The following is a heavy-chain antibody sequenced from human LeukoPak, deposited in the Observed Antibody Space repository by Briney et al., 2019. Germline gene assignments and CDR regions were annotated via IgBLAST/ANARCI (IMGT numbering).Heavy chain of an antibody. V-gene: IGHV4-34*01. J-gene: IGHJ4*02. Sequence: SETLSLTCAVYGGSFSGYYWSWIRQPPGKGLEWIGEINHSGSTNYNPSLESRVTISVDTSKNQFSLKLSSVTAADTAVYYCARGRRGVATISYWGQGTLVTVSS. CDR3: ARGRRGVATISY. D-gene: IGHD5-12*01. CDR1: GGSFSGYY. CDR2: INHSGST.